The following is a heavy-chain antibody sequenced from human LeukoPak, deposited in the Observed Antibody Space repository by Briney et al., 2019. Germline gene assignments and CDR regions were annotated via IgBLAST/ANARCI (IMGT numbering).Heavy chain of an antibody. Sequence: GGSLRLSCAASGFTFSDYFMNWIRQAPGKGLEWISYISSSGTTIYYADSVKGRFTISRDNAKNSLYLQMNSLRAEDTAVYYCARDYWGIVATIKGVFLYWGQGTLVTVSS. CDR1: GFTFSDYF. CDR3: ARDYWGIVATIKGVFLY. J-gene: IGHJ4*02. D-gene: IGHD5-12*01. CDR2: ISSSGTTI. V-gene: IGHV3-11*01.